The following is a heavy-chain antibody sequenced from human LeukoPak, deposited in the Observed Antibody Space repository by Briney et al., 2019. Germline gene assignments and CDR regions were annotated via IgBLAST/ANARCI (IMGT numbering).Heavy chain of an antibody. J-gene: IGHJ3*02. Sequence: GGSLRLSCVASGFTFSSYEMNWVRQAPGRGLAWVSYMSFSGNTIYYADSVKGRFTISRDNAKNSLYPQMNSLRAEDTAVYYCARGYSSYYPDAFDIWGQGTMATVSS. V-gene: IGHV3-48*03. CDR1: GFTFSSYE. D-gene: IGHD5-12*01. CDR3: ARGYSSYYPDAFDI. CDR2: MSFSGNTI.